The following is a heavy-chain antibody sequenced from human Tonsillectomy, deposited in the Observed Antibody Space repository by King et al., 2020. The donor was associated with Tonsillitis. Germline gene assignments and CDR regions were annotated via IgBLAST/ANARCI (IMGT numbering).Heavy chain of an antibody. CDR2: ISSSYSHT. CDR3: ARCLRIVGPYYVFDI. J-gene: IGHJ3*02. CDR1: GFIFSDHY. Sequence: VQLVESGGALVKPGGSLRLSCVVSGFIFSDHYMSWIRQAPGKGLEWVSYISSSYSHTDYEDSVRGRFTISRDNAKNSLYLQMSSLRAEDTAVYYCARCLRIVGPYYVFDIWGQGTMVTVSS. D-gene: IGHD5/OR15-5a*01. V-gene: IGHV3-11*06.